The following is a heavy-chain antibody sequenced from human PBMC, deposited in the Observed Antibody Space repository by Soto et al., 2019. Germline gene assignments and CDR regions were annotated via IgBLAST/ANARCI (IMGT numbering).Heavy chain of an antibody. V-gene: IGHV1-69*02. CDR1: GGTFSSYT. CDR2: IIPILGIA. Sequence: QVQLVQSGAEVKKPGSSVKVSCKASGGTFSSYTISWVRQAPGQGLEWMGRIIPILGIANYAQKFQGRVTITADKSTSTAYMELSSLRSEDTAVYYCASHYYGSGSYYTDYYYYMDVWGKGTTVTVSS. CDR3: ASHYYGSGSYYTDYYYYMDV. D-gene: IGHD3-10*01. J-gene: IGHJ6*03.